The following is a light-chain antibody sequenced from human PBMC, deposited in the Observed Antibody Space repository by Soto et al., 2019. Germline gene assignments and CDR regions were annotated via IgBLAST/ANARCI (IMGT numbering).Light chain of an antibody. Sequence: QSALTQPASVSGSPGQSITISCTGTSSDVGGYNYVSWYQQHPGKAPKLMIYEVSNRPSGVSNRFSGSKSGNTASLTISGLQAEDEADYYCRSYTSSSAPWVCGGGTKLTVL. CDR1: SSDVGGYNY. CDR3: RSYTSSSAPWV. V-gene: IGLV2-14*01. CDR2: EVS. J-gene: IGLJ3*02.